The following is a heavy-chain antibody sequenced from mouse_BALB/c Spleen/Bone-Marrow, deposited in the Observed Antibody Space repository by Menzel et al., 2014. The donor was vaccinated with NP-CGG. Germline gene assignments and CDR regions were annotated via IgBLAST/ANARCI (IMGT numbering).Heavy chain of an antibody. V-gene: IGHV1-9*01. J-gene: IGHJ2*01. CDR2: ILPGSGST. CDR3: ASGDYFDY. CDR1: GYTFSNYW. Sequence: VQLQQSGAELMKPGASVKISCKATGYTFSNYWMEWVKQRPGHRLEWIGEILPGSGSTNYNEKFTGKATFTADTSSNTAYLQLSSLTSADSAVYYCASGDYFDYWGQGTTLTVSS.